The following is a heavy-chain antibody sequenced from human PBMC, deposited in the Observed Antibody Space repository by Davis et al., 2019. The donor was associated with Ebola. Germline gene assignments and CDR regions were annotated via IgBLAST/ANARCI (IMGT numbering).Heavy chain of an antibody. CDR2: ISAYNGNT. J-gene: IGHJ5*02. CDR1: GGTFSSYA. CDR3: ARDLRAAYYDFWSESKGGFDP. Sequence: ASVKVSCKASGGTFSSYAISWVRQAPGQGLEWMGWISAYNGNTNYAQKLQGRVTMTTDTSTSTAYMKLRSLRSDDTAVYYCARDLRAAYYDFWSESKGGFDPWGQGTLVTVSS. D-gene: IGHD3-3*01. V-gene: IGHV1-18*01.